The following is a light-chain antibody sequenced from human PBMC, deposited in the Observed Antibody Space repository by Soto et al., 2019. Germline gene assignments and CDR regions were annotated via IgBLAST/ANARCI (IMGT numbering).Light chain of an antibody. Sequence: DIQMTQSPSSLTSSMGDRVTITCRASQGISNYLAWFQVKPGEASRSLIYAASNLQSGVPSKFSGSGFGTEFTLTIHNLQPEDFVTYYCQQYHTFPWTFGQGTKVE. J-gene: IGKJ1*01. CDR2: AAS. V-gene: IGKV1-16*02. CDR3: QQYHTFPWT. CDR1: QGISNY.